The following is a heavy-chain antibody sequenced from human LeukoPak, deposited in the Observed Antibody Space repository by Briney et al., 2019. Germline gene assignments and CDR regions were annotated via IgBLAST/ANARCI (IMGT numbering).Heavy chain of an antibody. CDR3: ARTVVPAAREVSAHWYFDL. Sequence: SETLSLTCTVSGGSISSYYWSWLRQPPGKGLEGVGYIYYSGSTNYNPSLKRRVTTSVDTSKNQFSLKLSSVTAADTAVYYCARTVVPAAREVSAHWYFDLWGRGTLVTVSS. J-gene: IGHJ2*01. CDR1: GGSISSYY. CDR2: IYYSGST. V-gene: IGHV4-59*01. D-gene: IGHD2-2*01.